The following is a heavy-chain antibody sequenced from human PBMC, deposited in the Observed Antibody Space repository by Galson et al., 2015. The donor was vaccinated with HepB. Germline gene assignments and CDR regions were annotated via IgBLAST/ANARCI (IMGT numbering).Heavy chain of an antibody. D-gene: IGHD3-22*01. CDR1: GFTFSDHH. V-gene: IGHV3-72*01. J-gene: IGHJ4*02. CDR2: SRNRANSYTT. CDR3: TRVRQSYSDT. Sequence: SLRLSCAASGFTFSDHHMDWVRQAPGKGLEWVGRSRNRANSYTTEYAASVKGRFTISRDDSKNLLYLQMNSLKTEDTAVYYCTRVRQSYSDTWGQGTLVTVSA.